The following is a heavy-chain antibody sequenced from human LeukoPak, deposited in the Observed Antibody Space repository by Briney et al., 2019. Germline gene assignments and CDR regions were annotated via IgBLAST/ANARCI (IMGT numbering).Heavy chain of an antibody. CDR1: GYTFAKYL. J-gene: IGHJ5*02. CDR3: ARPSYCVADNCGYWLDP. D-gene: IGHD2-21*01. V-gene: IGHV1-46*01. CDR2: INPQGDIT. Sequence: ASVKVSCRTSGYTFAKYLIHWVRQAPGQGLEWMGTINPQGDITNYAQRFQGRITLTEDTSTSTVYMELSSLTSEDTAVYYCARPSYCVADNCGYWLDPWGPGTLVTVSS.